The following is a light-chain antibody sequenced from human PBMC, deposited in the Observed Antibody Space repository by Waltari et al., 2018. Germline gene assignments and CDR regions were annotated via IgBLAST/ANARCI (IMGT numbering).Light chain of an antibody. Sequence: QSALTQPASVSGSPGQSITISCTGTSSDVGGYNYVSWYQQHPGKTPKLMSNEVSNPRSGVSNRFSGSKSGNPASLTISGLQAEDDADYYGSSYTSSSTLVFGGGTKLTVL. CDR3: SSYTSSSTLV. J-gene: IGLJ3*02. CDR1: SSDVGGYNY. V-gene: IGLV2-14*01. CDR2: EVS.